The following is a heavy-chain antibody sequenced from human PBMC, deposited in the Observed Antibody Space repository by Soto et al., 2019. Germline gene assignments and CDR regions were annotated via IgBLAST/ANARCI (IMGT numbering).Heavy chain of an antibody. J-gene: IGHJ6*02. Sequence: GGSLRLSCAASGFTFSSYAMSWVRQAPGKGLEWVSAISGSGGSTYYADSVKGRFTISRDNSKNTLYLQMNSLRAEDTAVYYCAKAGMPNYYYYGMDVWGQGTTVTVSS. V-gene: IGHV3-23*01. D-gene: IGHD2-2*01. CDR2: ISGSGGST. CDR1: GFTFSSYA. CDR3: AKAGMPNYYYYGMDV.